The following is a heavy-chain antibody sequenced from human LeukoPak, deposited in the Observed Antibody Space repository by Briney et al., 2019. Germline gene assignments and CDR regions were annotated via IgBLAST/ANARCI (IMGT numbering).Heavy chain of an antibody. CDR2: IKSKTDGGTT. J-gene: IGHJ4*02. D-gene: IGHD4-17*01. CDR3: TTDPETTVYFDY. CDR1: GFTFSNAW. Sequence: GGSLRLSCAASGFTFSNAWMSWVRQAPGKGLEWVGRIKSKTDGGTTDYAAPVKGRFTISRDDSKNTLYLQMNSLKAEDTAVYYCTTDPETTVYFDYWGQGTLVTVSS. V-gene: IGHV3-15*01.